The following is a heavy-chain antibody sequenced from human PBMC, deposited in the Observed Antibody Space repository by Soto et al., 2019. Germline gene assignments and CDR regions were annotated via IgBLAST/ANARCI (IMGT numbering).Heavy chain of an antibody. V-gene: IGHV3-23*01. CDR2: ITDVGDPT. J-gene: IGHJ4*02. CDR1: GFTFGTYA. CDR3: AREYIAVAGFRYYFDY. D-gene: IGHD6-19*01. Sequence: GESLKISCAASGFTFGTYAMNWVRQAPGKGLEWVSTITDVGDPTYYADSVEGRFTISRDNSKNTLFLQMNSLRAEDTAVYYCAREYIAVAGFRYYFDYWGQGTLVTVSS.